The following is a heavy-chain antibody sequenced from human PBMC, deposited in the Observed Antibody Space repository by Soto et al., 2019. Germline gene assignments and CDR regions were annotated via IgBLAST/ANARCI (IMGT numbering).Heavy chain of an antibody. D-gene: IGHD1-26*01. CDR2: IYYSGST. CDR1: GGSISSSSYY. Sequence: QLQLQESGPGLVKPSETLSLTCTVSGGSISSSSYYWGWIRQPPGKGLEWIGSIYYSGSTYYNPSLKSRVTLSVDTSKNQFSLKLSSVTAADTAVYYCARLLYSGSYPDYWGQGTLVTVSS. CDR3: ARLLYSGSYPDY. J-gene: IGHJ4*02. V-gene: IGHV4-39*01.